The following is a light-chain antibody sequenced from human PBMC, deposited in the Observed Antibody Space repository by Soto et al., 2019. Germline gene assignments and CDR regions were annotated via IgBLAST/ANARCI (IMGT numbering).Light chain of an antibody. V-gene: IGLV2-23*02. CDR2: EVN. CDR1: SSDVGSYNV. CDR3: CSYACYSRLL. J-gene: IGLJ3*02. Sequence: QSVLTQPASVSGSPGQSITISCTGTSSDVGSYNVVSWYQQLPGEAPKLIIYEVNERPSGISNRFSGSKSGNTASLTISGLQDEDEADYYCCSYACYSRLLFGGGTKLTVL.